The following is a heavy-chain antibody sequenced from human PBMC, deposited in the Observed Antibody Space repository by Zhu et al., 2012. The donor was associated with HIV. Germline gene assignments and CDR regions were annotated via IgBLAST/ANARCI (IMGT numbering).Heavy chain of an antibody. CDR1: GASVSSGNHY. Sequence: QVQLQESGPRLVKPSETLSLTCTVSGASVSSGNHYWSWIRQPPGKGLEWIGNIYYSGNTNYNISLKSRVIISVDVSKNQFSLNVKSVTAADTAEYYCARGRASSENYWYFDVWESWHPGHVSPQ. D-gene: IGHD6-6*01. CDR2: IYYSGNT. CDR3: ARGRASSENYWYFDV. J-gene: IGHJ2*01. V-gene: IGHV4-61*01.